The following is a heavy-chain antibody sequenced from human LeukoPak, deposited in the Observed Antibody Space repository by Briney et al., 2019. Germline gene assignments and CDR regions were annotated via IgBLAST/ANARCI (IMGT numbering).Heavy chain of an antibody. CDR2: ISGSGGST. V-gene: IGHV3-23*01. CDR1: GFTFSSYA. CDR3: AKLPSLFGVTGTYYFDS. D-gene: IGHD6-19*01. Sequence: GGSLRLSCAVSGFTFSSYAMNWVRQAPGKGLEWVSGISGSGGSTYYSDSVKGRFTISRDNSKNTLYLQMTSLRAEDTAIYYCAKLPSLFGVTGTYYFDSWGQGTLVTVSS. J-gene: IGHJ4*02.